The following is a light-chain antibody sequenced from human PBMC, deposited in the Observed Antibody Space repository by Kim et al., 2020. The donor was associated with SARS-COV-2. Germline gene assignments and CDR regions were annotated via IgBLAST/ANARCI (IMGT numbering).Light chain of an antibody. J-gene: IGLJ2*01. CDR1: SLRSYY. V-gene: IGLV3-19*01. Sequence: ALGQTVRITCQGDSLRSYYGSWYQQKPGQAPVLVIYGKNSRPSGIPDRFSGSSSGNTASLTITGAQAEDEADYYCNSRDSSDNHLIFGGGTKLTVL. CDR2: GKN. CDR3: NSRDSSDNHLI.